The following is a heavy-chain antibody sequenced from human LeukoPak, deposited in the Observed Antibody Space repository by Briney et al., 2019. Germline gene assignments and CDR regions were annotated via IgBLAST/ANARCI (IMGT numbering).Heavy chain of an antibody. CDR3: AKNGRGYSSDYFDY. D-gene: IGHD5-18*01. Sequence: GGSLRLSCAASGFTFSSYAMSWVRQAPGKGLECVSAISGSGGSTYYADSVKGRFTISRDNSKNTLYLQMNTLRPEDTAVYSCAKNGRGYSSDYFDYWGQGTLVTVSS. CDR2: ISGSGGST. J-gene: IGHJ4*02. CDR1: GFTFSSYA. V-gene: IGHV3-23*01.